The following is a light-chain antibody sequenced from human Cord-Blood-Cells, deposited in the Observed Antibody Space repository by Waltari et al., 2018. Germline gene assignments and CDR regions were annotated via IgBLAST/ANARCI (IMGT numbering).Light chain of an antibody. CDR1: SSDVGSYNL. CDR3: CSYAGSSNWV. J-gene: IGLJ3*02. V-gene: IGLV2-23*01. CDR2: ESS. Sequence: QSALTQPASVSGSPGQSITIPCTGTSSDVGSYNLVSWYQQHPGKAPKLMIYESSKRPSGVSNRFSDSKSGNTASLTTSGLQAGDEADYYCCSYAGSSNWVFGGGTKLTVL.